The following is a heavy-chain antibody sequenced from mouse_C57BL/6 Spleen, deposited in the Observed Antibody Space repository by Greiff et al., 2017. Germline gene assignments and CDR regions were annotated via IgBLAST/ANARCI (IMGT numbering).Heavy chain of an antibody. D-gene: IGHD1-1*01. CDR1: GYTFTSYW. V-gene: IGHV1-55*01. CDR2: IYPGSGST. J-gene: IGHJ1*03. CDR3: ARGITSVVATGYFDV. Sequence: QVQLQQPGAELVKPGASVKMSCKASGYTFTSYWITWVKQRPGQGLEWIGDIYPGSGSTNYNEKFKSKATLTVDTSSSTAYMQLSSLTSEDSAFYYCARGITSVVATGYFDVWGTGTTVTVAA.